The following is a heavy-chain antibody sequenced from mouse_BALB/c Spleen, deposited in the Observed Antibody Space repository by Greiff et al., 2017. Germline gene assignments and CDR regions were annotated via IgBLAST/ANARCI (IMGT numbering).Heavy chain of an antibody. D-gene: IGHD1-1*01. CDR1: GYAFSSYW. CDR3: ASPYYGSSWGFAY. CDR2: IYPGDGDT. J-gene: IGHJ3*01. Sequence: VQLQQSGAELVRPGSSVKISCKASGYAFSSYWMNWVKQRPGQGLEWIGQIYPGDGDTNYNGKFKGKATLTADKSSSTAYMQLSSLTSEDSAVYFCASPYYGSSWGFAYWGQGTLVTVSA. V-gene: IGHV1-80*01.